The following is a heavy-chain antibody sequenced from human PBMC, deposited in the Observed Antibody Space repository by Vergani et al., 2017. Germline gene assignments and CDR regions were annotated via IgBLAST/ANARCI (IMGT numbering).Heavy chain of an antibody. CDR2: IIPIFGTA. J-gene: IGHJ4*02. D-gene: IGHD5-18*01. CDR1: GGTFSSYA. Sequence: QVQLVQSGAEVKKPGSSVKVSCKASGGTFSSYAISWVRQATGQGIEWMGRIIPIFGTATYAQKFPGRVTITADESTSTAYMELSSLGSEDTAVYYCAMDGYNYGYFDYWGQGTLVTVSS. CDR3: AMDGYNYGYFDY. V-gene: IGHV1-69*13.